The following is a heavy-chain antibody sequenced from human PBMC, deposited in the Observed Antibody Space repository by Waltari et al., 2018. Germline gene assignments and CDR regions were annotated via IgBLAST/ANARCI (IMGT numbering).Heavy chain of an antibody. CDR1: GGSFSGYY. J-gene: IGHJ4*02. V-gene: IGHV4-34*01. D-gene: IGHD4-17*01. Sequence: QVQLQQWGAGLLKPSETLSLTCAVYGGSFSGYYLSWNRQPPGKGLEWIGEINHSGSTNYNPSLKSRVTISVDTSKNQFSLKLSSVTAADTAVYYCARLPVGTVTTGVDYWGQGTLVTVSS. CDR3: ARLPVGTVTTGVDY. CDR2: INHSGST.